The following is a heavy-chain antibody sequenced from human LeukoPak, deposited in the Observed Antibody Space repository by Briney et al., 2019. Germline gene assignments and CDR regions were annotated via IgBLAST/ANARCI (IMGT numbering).Heavy chain of an antibody. J-gene: IGHJ4*02. CDR2: INHSGST. Sequence: SETLSLTCAVYGGSFSGYYWSWIRQPPGKGLEWIGEINHSGSTNYNPSLKSRVTISVDTSKNQFSLKLSSVTAADTAVCYCVRGDSSGWYYDYWGQGTLVTVSS. V-gene: IGHV4-34*01. CDR1: GGSFSGYY. D-gene: IGHD6-19*01. CDR3: VRGDSSGWYYDY.